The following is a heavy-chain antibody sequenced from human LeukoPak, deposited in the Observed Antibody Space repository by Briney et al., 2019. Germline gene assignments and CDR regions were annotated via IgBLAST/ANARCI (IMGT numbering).Heavy chain of an antibody. J-gene: IGHJ4*02. CDR3: ARAYGGYYFDY. D-gene: IGHD4/OR15-4a*01. CDR1: GFTVSGNY. Sequence: PGGSLRLSCAASGFTVSGNYVTWVRQAPGKGLEWVSVIYSGGNTYYADSVKGRFTISRDNSKNTLYLQMNSLRAKDTAVYYCARAYGGYYFDYWGQGTLVTVSS. V-gene: IGHV3-53*01. CDR2: IYSGGNT.